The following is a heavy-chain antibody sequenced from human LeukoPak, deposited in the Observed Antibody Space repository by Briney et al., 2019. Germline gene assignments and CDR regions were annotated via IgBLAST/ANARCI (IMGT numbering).Heavy chain of an antibody. V-gene: IGHV3-23*01. J-gene: IGHJ4*02. CDR1: GFTFSTYA. CDR3: ARGSPYFRYSVDY. CDR2: ISGSGGST. Sequence: GGSLRLSCAASGFTFSTYAMSWVRQAPGKGLEWVSIISGSGGSTYYADSVKGRFTISKDNSKNTLYLQMNSLRAEDTAVYYCARGSPYFRYSVDYWGQGTLVTVSS. D-gene: IGHD2-21*01.